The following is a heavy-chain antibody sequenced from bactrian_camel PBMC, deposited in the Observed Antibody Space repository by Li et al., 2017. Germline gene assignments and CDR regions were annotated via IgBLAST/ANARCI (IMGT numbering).Heavy chain of an antibody. CDR1: AYLFSGSF. D-gene: IGHD2*01. CDR3: ASGLRLPTRCRYDY. V-gene: IGHV3S55*01. CDR2: IRTGVV. Sequence: LVESGGGSVQAGGSLRPSCSASAYLFSGSFCMGWFRQAPGKEREEVATIRTGVVDSVKGRFAISQDNVQNTLYLQMNSLKAEDTAMYYCASGLRLPTRCRYDYWGQGTQVTVS. J-gene: IGHJ4*01.